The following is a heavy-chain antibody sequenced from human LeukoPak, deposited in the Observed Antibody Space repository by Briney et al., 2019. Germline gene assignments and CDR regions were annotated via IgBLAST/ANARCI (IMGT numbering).Heavy chain of an antibody. J-gene: IGHJ4*02. D-gene: IGHD2-8*01. CDR1: GGTFSRYA. V-gene: IGHV1-69*05. Sequence: SVKVSCKAPGGTFSRYAISLVRQAPGQGLEWMGGIIPIFGTANYAQKFQGRVTMTRDTSTSTVYMELSSLRSEDTAVYYCARSSYCTNGVCYMGYWGQGTLVTVSS. CDR3: ARSSYCTNGVCYMGY. CDR2: IIPIFGTA.